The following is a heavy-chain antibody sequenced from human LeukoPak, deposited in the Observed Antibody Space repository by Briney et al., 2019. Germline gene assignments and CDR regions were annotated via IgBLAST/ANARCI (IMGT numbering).Heavy chain of an antibody. CDR2: IKPDGSAE. J-gene: IGHJ4*02. CDR1: GFTVSSNY. V-gene: IGHV3-7*01. Sequence: GGSLRLSCAASGFTVSSNYMSWVRHAPGRGLEWVANIKPDGSAEYYAASVKGRFTVSRDNAKNSLYLQMTSLRVEDTAIYYCARANNSSWHNWGQGALVTVSS. D-gene: IGHD2-15*01. CDR3: ARANNSSWHN.